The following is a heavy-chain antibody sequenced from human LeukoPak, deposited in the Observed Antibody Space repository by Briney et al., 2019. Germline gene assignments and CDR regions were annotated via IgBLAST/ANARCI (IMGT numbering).Heavy chain of an antibody. CDR3: ARGGGYSGYGLPDAFDI. CDR2: ISSSSSYI. J-gene: IGHJ3*02. Sequence: GGSLRLSCAASGFTFSSYSMNWVRQAPGKGLEWVSSISSSSSYIYYADSVKGRFTISRDNAKNSLYLQMNSLRAEGTAVYYCARGGGYSGYGLPDAFDIWGQGTMVTVSS. D-gene: IGHD5-12*01. CDR1: GFTFSSYS. V-gene: IGHV3-21*01.